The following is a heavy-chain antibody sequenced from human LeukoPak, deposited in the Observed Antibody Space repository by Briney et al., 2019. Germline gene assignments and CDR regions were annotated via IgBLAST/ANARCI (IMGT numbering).Heavy chain of an antibody. V-gene: IGHV3-30-3*01. D-gene: IGHD5-24*01. CDR3: ARDREMATIVSDAFDI. CDR2: ISYDGSNK. J-gene: IGHJ3*02. CDR1: GFTFSSYA. Sequence: GGSLRLSCAASGFTFSSYAMHWVRQAPGKGLEWVAVISYDGSNKYYADSVKGRFTISRDNSKNTLYLQMNSLRAEDTAVYYCARDREMATIVSDAFDIWGQGTMVTVSS.